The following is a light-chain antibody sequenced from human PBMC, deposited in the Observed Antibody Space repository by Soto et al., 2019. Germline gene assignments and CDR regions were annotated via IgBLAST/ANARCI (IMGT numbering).Light chain of an antibody. CDR1: SSDVGSYNF. CDR2: EVT. Sequence: QSALTQPASVSGSPGQSITISCTRTSSDVGSYNFVSWYQHLPGKAPKLMIYEVTKRASGVSNRFSGSKSGNTASLTISGLQAEDEADYYCSSYTTSSKYVFGTGTKVTVL. V-gene: IGLV2-14*01. J-gene: IGLJ1*01. CDR3: SSYTTSSKYV.